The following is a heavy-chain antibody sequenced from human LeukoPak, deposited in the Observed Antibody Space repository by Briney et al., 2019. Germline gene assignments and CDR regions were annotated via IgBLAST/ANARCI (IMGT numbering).Heavy chain of an antibody. CDR3: ARSAGSGFQLDY. V-gene: IGHV4-4*07. Sequence: SETLSLTCTVSGGSISSYYWRWIRQPAGRGREWIGRSYTTGSTNYNPSLKRRATMSLATPKNQFSLKRSSVTAANTAVYYCARSAGSGFQLDYWGQGTLVTVSS. CDR1: GGSISSYY. CDR2: SYTTGST. J-gene: IGHJ4*02.